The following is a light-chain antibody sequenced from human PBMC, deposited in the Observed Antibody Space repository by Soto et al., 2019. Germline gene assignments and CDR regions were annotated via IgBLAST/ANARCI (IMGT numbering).Light chain of an antibody. CDR1: SSNIGRNY. J-gene: IGLJ7*01. CDR3: AAWEDSLSGPV. CDR2: RNN. V-gene: IGLV1-47*01. Sequence: QSVLTQPPSASGTPGQRVNISCSGSSSNIGRNYVYWYQQLPGTAPKLLIYRNNQRPSGVPDRVSGSKSGTSASLAISGLRSEDEADYYCAAWEDSLSGPVFGGGTQLTVL.